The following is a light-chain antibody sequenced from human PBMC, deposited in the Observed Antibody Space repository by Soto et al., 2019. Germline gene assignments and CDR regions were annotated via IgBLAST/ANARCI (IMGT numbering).Light chain of an antibody. CDR3: QQYVTSRT. CDR2: GAS. V-gene: IGKV3-20*01. J-gene: IGKJ1*01. Sequence: EIVLTQSPGTLSLSPGARVTLSCRASQNVKSYLAWYQQKPGQAPRLLIYGASSRATGIPDRFSGSGFGAAFSLTITRLEPEDFALYYCQQYVTSRTFGQGTKVEF. CDR1: QNVKSY.